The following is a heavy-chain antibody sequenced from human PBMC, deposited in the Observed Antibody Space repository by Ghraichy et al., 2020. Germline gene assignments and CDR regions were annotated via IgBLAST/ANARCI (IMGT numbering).Heavy chain of an antibody. CDR1: GFTFSNYA. CDR3: AREWNGWYGY. Sequence: GESLNISCAASGFTFSNYAMTWLRQAPGKGLEWVSAISGRDGGTYYRDSVKGRFTISRDNSKNTLYLQMDSLRAEDTALYYCAREWNGWYGYWGQGTLVTVSS. J-gene: IGHJ4*02. D-gene: IGHD6-19*01. V-gene: IGHV3-23*01. CDR2: ISGRDGGT.